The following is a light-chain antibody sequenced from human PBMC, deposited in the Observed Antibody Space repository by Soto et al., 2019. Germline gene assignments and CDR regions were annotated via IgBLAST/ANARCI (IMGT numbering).Light chain of an antibody. V-gene: IGLV1-44*01. CDR1: SSNIGSNT. J-gene: IGLJ2*01. CDR3: AVWDDSLNGVV. CDR2: SNN. Sequence: QSVLTQPPSASGTPGQRVTISCSGSSSNIGSNTVNWYQQLPGTAPKVLIYSNNQRPSGVPDRFSGSKSGTSASLAISGLQSEDEADYYCAVWDDSLNGVVFGGGTKLPV.